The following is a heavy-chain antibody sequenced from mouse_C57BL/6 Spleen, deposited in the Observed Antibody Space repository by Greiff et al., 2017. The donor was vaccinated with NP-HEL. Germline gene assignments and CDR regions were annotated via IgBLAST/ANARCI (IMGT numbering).Heavy chain of an antibody. CDR3: ARGDYPYAMYY. CDR1: GFTFSDYG. V-gene: IGHV5-17*01. CDR2: ISSGSSTI. J-gene: IGHJ4*01. D-gene: IGHD2-4*01. Sequence: EVKLMESGGGLVKPGGSLKLSCAASGFTFSDYGMHWVRQAPEKGLEWVAYISSGSSTIYYADTVKGRFTISRDNAKNTLFLQMTSLRSEDTAMYYCARGDYPYAMYYWGQGTSVTVSS.